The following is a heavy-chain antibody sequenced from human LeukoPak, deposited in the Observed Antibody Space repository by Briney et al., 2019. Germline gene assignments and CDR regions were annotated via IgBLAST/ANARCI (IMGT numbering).Heavy chain of an antibody. Sequence: GGSLRLSCAASGFTFSSYAMSWVRQAPGKGLEWVSAISGSGGSTYYADSVKGRFTISRDNSKNTLFLQMNSLRAVDTAVYYCAKDARRTNGWYFFDYWGQGTLVTVSS. D-gene: IGHD6-19*01. J-gene: IGHJ4*02. CDR2: ISGSGGST. CDR1: GFTFSSYA. V-gene: IGHV3-23*01. CDR3: AKDARRTNGWYFFDY.